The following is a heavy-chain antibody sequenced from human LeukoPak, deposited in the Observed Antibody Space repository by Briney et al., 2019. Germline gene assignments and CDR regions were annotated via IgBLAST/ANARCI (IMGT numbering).Heavy chain of an antibody. Sequence: SETLSLTCAVYGGSFSGYYWSWIRQPPGKGLEWIGEINHSGSTNYNPSLKSRVTISVDTSKNQFSLKLSSVTAADTAVYYCARARRGFDPWGQGTLVTVST. CDR1: GGSFSGYY. J-gene: IGHJ5*02. CDR3: ARARRGFDP. V-gene: IGHV4-34*01. CDR2: INHSGST.